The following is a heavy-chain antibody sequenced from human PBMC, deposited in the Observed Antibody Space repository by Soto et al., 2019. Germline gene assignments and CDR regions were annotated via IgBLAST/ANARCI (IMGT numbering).Heavy chain of an antibody. CDR1: GFTYGTYA. V-gene: IGHV3-33*01. Sequence: GGSLRRSDAASGFTYGTYAVHWVRQAPGKGLEWVAVIYYDGSNRYYGDAVKGRFTISRDNSKSTLYLQMSSLRAEDTAVYYCARAFCTNGVCYYFFDYWGHGTLVTVSS. CDR2: IYYDGSNR. D-gene: IGHD2-8*01. J-gene: IGHJ4*01. CDR3: ARAFCTNGVCYYFFDY.